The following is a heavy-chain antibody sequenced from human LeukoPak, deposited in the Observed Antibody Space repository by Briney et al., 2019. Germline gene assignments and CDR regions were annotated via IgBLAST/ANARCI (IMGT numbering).Heavy chain of an antibody. CDR2: TYYRSKWYN. V-gene: IGHV6-1*01. J-gene: IGHJ4*02. CDR1: GDSVSSNSAA. Sequence: SQTLSLTCAISGDSVSSNSAAWNWIRQSPSRGLEWLGRTYYRSKWYNDYAVSVKSRITINPDTSKDQFSLQLNSVTPEDTAVYYCARSLSPAITDWRYFDYWGQGTLVTVSS. CDR3: ARSLSPAITDWRYFDY. D-gene: IGHD3/OR15-3a*01.